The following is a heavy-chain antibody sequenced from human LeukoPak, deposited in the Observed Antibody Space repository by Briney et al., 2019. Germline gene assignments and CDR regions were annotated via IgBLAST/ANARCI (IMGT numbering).Heavy chain of an antibody. V-gene: IGHV5-51*01. D-gene: IGHD6-13*01. Sequence: GESLKISCKGSGYSFTSYWIGWVRQMPGRGLEWMGIIYPGDSDTRYSPSFQGQVTILADKSISTAYLQWSSLKASDTAMYYCARRSNPYSSSWYFDYWGQGTLVTVSS. CDR1: GYSFTSYW. CDR2: IYPGDSDT. J-gene: IGHJ4*02. CDR3: ARRSNPYSSSWYFDY.